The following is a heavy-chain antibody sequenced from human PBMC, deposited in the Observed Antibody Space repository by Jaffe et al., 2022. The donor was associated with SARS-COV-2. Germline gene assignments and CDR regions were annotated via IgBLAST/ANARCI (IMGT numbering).Heavy chain of an antibody. D-gene: IGHD2-15*01. Sequence: QVQLVESGGGVVQPGRSLRLSCAASGFTFSSYAMHWVRQAPGKGLEWVAVISYDGSNKYYADSVKGRFTISRDNSKNTLYLQMNSLRAEDTAVYYCARGGNIHCSGGSCYPTSSLDYWGQGTLVTVSS. CDR3: ARGGNIHCSGGSCYPTSSLDY. CDR1: GFTFSSYA. V-gene: IGHV3-30*04. J-gene: IGHJ4*02. CDR2: ISYDGSNK.